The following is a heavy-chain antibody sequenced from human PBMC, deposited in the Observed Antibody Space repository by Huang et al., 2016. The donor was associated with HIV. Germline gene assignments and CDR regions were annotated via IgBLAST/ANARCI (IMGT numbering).Heavy chain of an antibody. J-gene: IGHJ4*02. CDR2: ISAYKVKT. CDR1: GYTFSNYG. Sequence: HAQLVQSGVELKKPGASVKVSCKASGYTFSNYGVSWVRQASGQGLAWLGWISAYKVKTNCPPKLYDRRTLTTDTSTSTDDRELRGLTYDDPAVDYCARDRRGRTGTSPPDHWGQGTLVTVSS. V-gene: IGHV1-18*04. D-gene: IGHD1-7*01. CDR3: ARDRRGRTGTSPPDH.